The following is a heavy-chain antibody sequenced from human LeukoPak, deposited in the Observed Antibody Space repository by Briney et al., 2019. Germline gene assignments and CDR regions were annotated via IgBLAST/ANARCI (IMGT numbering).Heavy chain of an antibody. D-gene: IGHD3-10*02. Sequence: SVKVPRKASGGTFSCYVLSWVGQAPGQGLEWMGGIIPMLNKANYAQKFQGRVTVTTYESTSTANMELRSLRSEDTAIYYCARCSSGAGFFDFWPQGTLHTVSS. CDR2: IIPMLNKA. CDR3: ARCSSGAGFFDF. V-gene: IGHV1-69*05. CDR1: GGTFSCYV. J-gene: IGHJ4*02.